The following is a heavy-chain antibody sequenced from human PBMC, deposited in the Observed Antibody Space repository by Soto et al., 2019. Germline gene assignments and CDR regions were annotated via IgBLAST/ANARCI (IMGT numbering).Heavy chain of an antibody. V-gene: IGHV1-18*04. Sequence: GDSVKVCFKAYGYAFTSFGISLVREATGQGLEWMGWISAYNGNTNYGQKLQGRVTMTTDTSTSTAYMELRSLRSDDTAVYYCPRSYSSSWYRYYFDDWGQGTLVTVSS. CDR2: ISAYNGNT. CDR1: GYAFTSFG. J-gene: IGHJ4*02. D-gene: IGHD6-13*01. CDR3: PRSYSSSWYRYYFDD.